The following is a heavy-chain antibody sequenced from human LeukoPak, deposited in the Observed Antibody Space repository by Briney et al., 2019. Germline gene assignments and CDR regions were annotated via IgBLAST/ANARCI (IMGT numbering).Heavy chain of an antibody. CDR1: GFTFSSYG. D-gene: IGHD3-10*01. J-gene: IGHJ4*02. CDR2: ISYDGSNK. Sequence: GGSLRLSCAASGFTFSSYGMHWVRQAPGEGLEWVAVISYDGSNKYYADSVKGRFTISRDNSKNTLYLQMNSLRAEDTAVYYCAKASVRGSGSYYFGYWGQGTLVTVSS. CDR3: AKASVRGSGSYYFGY. V-gene: IGHV3-30*18.